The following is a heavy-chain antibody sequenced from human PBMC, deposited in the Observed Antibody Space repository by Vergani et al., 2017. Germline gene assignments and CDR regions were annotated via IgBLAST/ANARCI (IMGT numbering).Heavy chain of an antibody. CDR1: GGSFSGYY. J-gene: IGHJ4*02. CDR2: INHSGST. V-gene: IGHV4-34*01. CDR3: ARGYYYDSSGYYYLDS. D-gene: IGHD3-22*01. Sequence: QVQLQQWGAGLLKPSETLSLTCAVYGGSFSGYYWSWIRQPPGKGLEWIGEINHSGSTNYNPSLKSRVTISVDTSKNQFSLKLSSVTAADTAVYYCARGYYYDSSGYYYLDSWGQGTAVTVSP.